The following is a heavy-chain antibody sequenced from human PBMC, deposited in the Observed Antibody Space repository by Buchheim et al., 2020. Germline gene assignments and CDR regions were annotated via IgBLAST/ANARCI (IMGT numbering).Heavy chain of an antibody. V-gene: IGHV3-23*01. D-gene: IGHD2-15*01. J-gene: IGHJ4*02. CDR1: GFTFSSYA. Sequence: EVQLLESGGGLVQPGGSLRLSCAASGFTFSSYAMSWVRQAPGKGLEWVSAISGSGGSTYYADSVKGRFTISRDTSKNTLYLQMNSLRAEDTAVYYCAKVRRVVVAATRGDYFDYWGQGTL. CDR2: ISGSGGST. CDR3: AKVRRVVVAATRGDYFDY.